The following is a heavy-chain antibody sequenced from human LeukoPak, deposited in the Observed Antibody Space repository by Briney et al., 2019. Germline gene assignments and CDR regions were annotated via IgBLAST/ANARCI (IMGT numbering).Heavy chain of an antibody. CDR1: GFTFSSYS. CDR2: ISSSGSTI. CDR3: AELGITMIGGA. Sequence: GGSLRLSCAASGFTFSSYSMNWVRQAPGKGLEWVSYISSSGSTIYYADSVKGRFTISRDNAKNSLYLQMNSLRAEDTAVYYCAELGITMIGGAWGKGTTVTISS. D-gene: IGHD3-10*02. J-gene: IGHJ6*04. V-gene: IGHV3-48*04.